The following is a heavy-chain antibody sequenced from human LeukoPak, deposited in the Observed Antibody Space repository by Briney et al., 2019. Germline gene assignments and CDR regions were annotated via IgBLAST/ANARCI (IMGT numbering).Heavy chain of an antibody. CDR2: IIGSGGST. D-gene: IGHD1-26*01. V-gene: IGHV3-23*01. CDR3: AKGSGGHIAGANWIFDY. CDR1: GFTFSSHS. Sequence: SGGSLRLSCAASGFTFSSHSMTWVRQAPGKGLEWVSVIIGSGGSTYYADSVKGRFTISRDNSKNTLYLQMNSLRAEDTAIYYCAKGSGGHIAGANWIFDYWGQGTLVTVSS. J-gene: IGHJ4*02.